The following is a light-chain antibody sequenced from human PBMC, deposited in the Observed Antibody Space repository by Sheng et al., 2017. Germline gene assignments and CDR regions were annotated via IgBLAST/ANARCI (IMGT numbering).Light chain of an antibody. Sequence: QSVLTQPPSVSAAPGQKVTISCSGSSSNIGVGYVSWYQQLPGTAPKLLIFQTYNRPSGIHDRFSGSKSGTSATLGITGLQTGDEADYYCGTWDDSLSVGVFGGGTKADRP. CDR3: GTWDDSLSVGV. CDR1: SSNIGVGY. V-gene: IGLV1-51*02. CDR2: QTY. J-gene: IGLJ3*02.